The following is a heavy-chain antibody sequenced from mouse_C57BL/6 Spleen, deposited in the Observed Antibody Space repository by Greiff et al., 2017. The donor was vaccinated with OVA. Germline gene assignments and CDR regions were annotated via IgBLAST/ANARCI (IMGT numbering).Heavy chain of an antibody. CDR3: ARNSGSSGYSWFAY. D-gene: IGHD3-2*02. CDR1: GFSLTSYA. V-gene: IGHV2-9-1*01. J-gene: IGHJ3*01. Sequence: GKLMESGPGLVAPSQSLSITCPVSGFSLTSYAISWVRQPPGKGLEWLGVIWTGGGTNYNSALKSRLSISKDNSKSQVFLKMNSLQTDDTARYYCARNSGSSGYSWFAYWGQGTLVTVSA. CDR2: IWTGGGT.